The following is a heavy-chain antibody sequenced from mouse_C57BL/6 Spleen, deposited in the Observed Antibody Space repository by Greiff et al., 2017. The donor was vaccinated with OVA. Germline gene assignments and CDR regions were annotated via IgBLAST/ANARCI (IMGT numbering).Heavy chain of an antibody. J-gene: IGHJ2*01. CDR3: ARSHDYDEYYFDY. CDR1: GYTFTSYW. CDR2: IYPGSGST. V-gene: IGHV1-55*01. D-gene: IGHD2-4*01. Sequence: VQLQQPGAELVKPGASVKMSCKASGYTFTSYWITCVKQRPGQGLEWIGDIYPGSGSTNYNEKFKSKATLTVDTSSSTAYMQLSSLTSEDSAVYYCARSHDYDEYYFDYWGQGTTLTVSS.